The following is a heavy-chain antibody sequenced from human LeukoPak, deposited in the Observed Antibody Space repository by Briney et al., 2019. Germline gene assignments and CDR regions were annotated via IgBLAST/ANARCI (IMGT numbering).Heavy chain of an antibody. J-gene: IGHJ4*02. D-gene: IGHD2-2*01. CDR3: ATPGGYCSSTSCYNFDY. CDR1: GFTFSSYS. CDR2: ISSSSSTI. V-gene: IGHV3-48*01. Sequence: PGGSLRLSCAASGFTFSSYSMNWVRQAPGKGLEWVSYISSSSSTIYYADSVKGRFTISRDNSKNTLYLQMNSLRAEDTAVYYCATPGGYCSSTSCYNFDYWGQGTLVTVSS.